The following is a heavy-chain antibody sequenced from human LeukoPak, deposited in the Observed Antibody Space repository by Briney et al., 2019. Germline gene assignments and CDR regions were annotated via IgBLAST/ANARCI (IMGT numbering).Heavy chain of an antibody. V-gene: IGHV1-69*13. J-gene: IGHJ6*02. Sequence: ASVKVSCKASGGTFSSYAISWVRQAPGQGLEWMGGIIPIFGTANCAQKFQGRVTITADESTSTAYMELSSLRSEDTAVYYCARVVVVVAATLKYGNGMDVWGQGTTVTVSS. D-gene: IGHD2-15*01. CDR1: GGTFSSYA. CDR2: IIPIFGTA. CDR3: ARVVVVVAATLKYGNGMDV.